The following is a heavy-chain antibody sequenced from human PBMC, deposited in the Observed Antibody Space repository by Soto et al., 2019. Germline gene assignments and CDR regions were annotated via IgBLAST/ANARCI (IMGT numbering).Heavy chain of an antibody. CDR2: IWYDGSNK. Sequence: GGSLRLSCAASGFTFSSYGMHWVRQAPGKGLEWVAVIWYDGSNKYYADSVKGRFTISRDNSKNTLYLQMNSLRAEDTAVYYCARDARNYYASGRYYYYYGMDVWGQGTTVTVSS. V-gene: IGHV3-33*01. CDR1: GFTFSSYG. CDR3: ARDARNYYASGRYYYYYGMDV. D-gene: IGHD3-10*01. J-gene: IGHJ6*02.